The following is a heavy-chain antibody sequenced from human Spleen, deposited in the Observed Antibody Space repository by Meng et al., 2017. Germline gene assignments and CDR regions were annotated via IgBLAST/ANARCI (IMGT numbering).Heavy chain of an antibody. Sequence: VQLVGPRGGLLQPWVLRRLACVASRFTFSSYWLHWVRQDPGKGLVWVSRINADGSTTSYADSVKGRFTISRDNAKNTLYLQMNSLRAEDTAAYYCARDLGGIFAYWGQGALVTVSS. D-gene: IGHD6-13*01. CDR1: RFTFSSYW. J-gene: IGHJ4*02. CDR2: INADGSTT. V-gene: IGHV3-74*01. CDR3: ARDLGGIFAY.